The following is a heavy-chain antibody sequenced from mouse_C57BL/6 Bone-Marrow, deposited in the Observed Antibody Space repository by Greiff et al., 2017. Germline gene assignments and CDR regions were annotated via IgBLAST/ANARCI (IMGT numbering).Heavy chain of an antibody. CDR1: GYAFTNYL. D-gene: IGHD4-1*01. CDR2: INPGSGGT. V-gene: IGHV1-54*01. Sequence: QVQLQQSGAELVRPGTSVKVSCKASGYAFTNYLIEWVKQRPGQGLEWIGVINPGSGGTNYNEKFKGKATLTADKSSSTAYMQLSSLTSEDSAVYCCARAKNWGSGFAYGGQGNVVTVSA. CDR3: ARAKNWGSGFAY. J-gene: IGHJ3*01.